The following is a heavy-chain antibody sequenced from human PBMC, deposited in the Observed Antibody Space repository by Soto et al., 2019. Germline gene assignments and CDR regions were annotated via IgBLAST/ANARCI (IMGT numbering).Heavy chain of an antibody. V-gene: IGHV3-30*18. D-gene: IGHD6-19*01. J-gene: IGHJ4*02. CDR2: ISSDGRTK. CDR1: GFTFSAYG. CDR3: AKEVEVAGDLDY. Sequence: SLRLSCVASGFTFSAYGIHWVRQAPGKGLEWVGVISSDGRTKYYADYVRGRFTISRDNYKNTLYLQMASLRPEDTAVYYCAKEVEVAGDLDYWGQGTLVTVSS.